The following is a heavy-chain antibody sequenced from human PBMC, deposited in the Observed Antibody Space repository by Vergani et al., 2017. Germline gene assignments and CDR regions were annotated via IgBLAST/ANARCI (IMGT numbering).Heavy chain of an antibody. J-gene: IGHJ1*01. CDR2: ISSGGGYI. CDR3: TTAWGLYYLHGEYFQY. D-gene: IGHD3-10*01. CDR1: GFTFDTYT. V-gene: IGHV3-23*01. Sequence: EVQLLESGGGLVQPGGSRRLSCAGAGFTFDTYTMAYVRQAPGKGLEWVATISSGGGYIFYADSVKGRFNISRDNSKNTLFLQMNSLKDEDTAVYYCTTAWGLYYLHGEYFQYWGRGTLVSVSS.